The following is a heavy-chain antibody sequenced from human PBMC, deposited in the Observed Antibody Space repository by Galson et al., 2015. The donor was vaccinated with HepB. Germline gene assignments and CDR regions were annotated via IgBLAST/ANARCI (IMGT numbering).Heavy chain of an antibody. CDR1: GGTFSSYT. CDR3: ARGAIVATNPFDY. D-gene: IGHD5-12*01. Sequence: SVKVSCKASGGTFSSYTISWVRQAPGQGLEWMGRIIPILGIANYAQKFQGRVTITADKSTSTAYMELSSLRSEDTAVYYCARGAIVATNPFDYWGQGTLVTVSS. V-gene: IGHV1-69*02. J-gene: IGHJ4*02. CDR2: IIPILGIA.